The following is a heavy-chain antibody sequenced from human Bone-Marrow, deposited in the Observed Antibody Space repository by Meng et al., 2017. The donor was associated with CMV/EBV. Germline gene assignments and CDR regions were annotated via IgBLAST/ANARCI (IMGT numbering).Heavy chain of an antibody. V-gene: IGHV3-21*01. J-gene: IGHJ6*02. D-gene: IGHD3-22*01. CDR1: GFTFSSYS. CDR3: TTARVATLFRGYHYYYYGMDV. Sequence: GGSLRLSCAASGFTFSSYSMNWVRQAPGKGLEWVSSISSSSSYIYYADSVKGRFTISRDNAKNSLYLQMNSLRAEDTAVYYCTTARVATLFRGYHYYYYGMDVWGQGTTVTGSS. CDR2: ISSSSSYI.